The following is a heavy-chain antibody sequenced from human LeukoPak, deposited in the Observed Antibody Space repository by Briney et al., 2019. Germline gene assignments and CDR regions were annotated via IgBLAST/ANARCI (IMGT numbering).Heavy chain of an antibody. D-gene: IGHD4-17*01. CDR1: GYTFTGYY. CDR3: ARASHDHGDYELDY. J-gene: IGHJ4*02. Sequence: GASVKVSCKASGYTFTGYYIHWVRQAPGQGLEWMGLINPNSGGTNYAQKFQGRVTMNRDTSSSTAYMQLSRLRPHDTAVYYCARASHDHGDYELDYWGQGTLVTVSS. V-gene: IGHV1-2*06. CDR2: INPNSGGT.